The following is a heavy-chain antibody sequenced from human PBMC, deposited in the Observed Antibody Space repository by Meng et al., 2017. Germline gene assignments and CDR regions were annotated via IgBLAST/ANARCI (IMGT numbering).Heavy chain of an antibody. J-gene: IGHJ5*02. CDR3: ARGSGGFDP. Sequence: EVQLVESGGVLIQPGGSVRLSCAASGFPVSSNYMSWVRQAPGKGLEWVSGIYTGGSTHYADPVKGRFTISRDNSKNTVYFQMNSLRAEDTAVYYCARGSGGFDPWGQGTLVTVSS. V-gene: IGHV3-53*01. CDR1: GFPVSSNY. D-gene: IGHD3-16*01. CDR2: IYTGGST.